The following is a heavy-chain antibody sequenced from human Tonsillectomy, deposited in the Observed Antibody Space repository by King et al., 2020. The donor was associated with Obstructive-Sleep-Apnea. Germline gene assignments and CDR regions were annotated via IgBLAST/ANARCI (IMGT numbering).Heavy chain of an antibody. J-gene: IGHJ4*02. D-gene: IGHD1-26*01. V-gene: IGHV2-5*02. CDR3: AHSQVGTTPYY. CDR1: VVSLSTSGVG. Sequence: TLKESGPTLVKPTQTLTLTCTFSVVSLSTSGVGVGLIRQPPGKAREWLALIVLDDYMRYSPLLKSRLTITKDTSKNQVVLTMTNMDPVDTATYYCAHSQVGTTPYYWGQGTLVTVSS. CDR2: IVLDDYM.